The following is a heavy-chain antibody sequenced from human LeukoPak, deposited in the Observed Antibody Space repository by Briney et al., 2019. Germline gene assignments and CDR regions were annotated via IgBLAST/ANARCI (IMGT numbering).Heavy chain of an antibody. CDR3: ARLTVGAYYYYYYMDV. V-gene: IGHV5-51*01. CDR2: IYPGDSDT. J-gene: IGHJ6*03. Sequence: GESLKISCKGSGYSFTNYWIGWVRQMPGKGLEWMGIIYPGDSDTRYSPSFQGQVTISADKSISTAYLQWSSLKASDTAMYYCARLTVGAYYYYYYMDVWGKGTTVTVSS. D-gene: IGHD1-26*01. CDR1: GYSFTNYW.